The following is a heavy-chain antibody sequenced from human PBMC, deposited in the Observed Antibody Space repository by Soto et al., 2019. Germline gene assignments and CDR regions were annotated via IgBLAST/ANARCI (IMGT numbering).Heavy chain of an antibody. J-gene: IGHJ4*02. Sequence: QLQLQESGSGLVKPSQTLSLTCAVSGGSISSGGYSWSWIRQPPGQGLEWIGYIYHSGSTYYNPSLNSILTISVDRSKNQFSLKLSSVTAADTAVYYCASTDTAMVHFDYWGQGTLVTVSS. D-gene: IGHD5-18*01. V-gene: IGHV4-30-2*01. CDR3: ASTDTAMVHFDY. CDR2: IYHSGST. CDR1: GGSISSGGYS.